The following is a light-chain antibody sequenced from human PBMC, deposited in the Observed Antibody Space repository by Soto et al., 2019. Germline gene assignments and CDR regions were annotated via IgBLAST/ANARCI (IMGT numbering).Light chain of an antibody. CDR3: SSYTSSSTLVV. V-gene: IGLV2-14*01. J-gene: IGLJ1*01. CDR2: EVS. Sequence: QSALTQPASVSGSPGQSITISCTGTSSDVGGYNYVSWYQQHPGKAPKLMIYEVSNRPSGVSNRFSGSKSGNTASLIISGLQAEDEADYYCSSYTSSSTLVVFGTGTKLTVL. CDR1: SSDVGGYNY.